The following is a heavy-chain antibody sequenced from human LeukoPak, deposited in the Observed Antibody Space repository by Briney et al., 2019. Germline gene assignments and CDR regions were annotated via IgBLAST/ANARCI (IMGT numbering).Heavy chain of an antibody. CDR1: GFTFSNAW. V-gene: IGHV3-15*01. D-gene: IGHD3-10*01. Sequence: SGRSLRLSCAASGFTFSNAWMSWVRQAPGKGLEWVGRIKSKTDGGTTDYAAPVKGRFTISRDDSKNTLYLQMNSLKTEDTAVYYCTAPVGRFGFYYYGMDVWGKGTTVTVSS. CDR2: IKSKTDGGTT. J-gene: IGHJ6*04. CDR3: TAPVGRFGFYYYGMDV.